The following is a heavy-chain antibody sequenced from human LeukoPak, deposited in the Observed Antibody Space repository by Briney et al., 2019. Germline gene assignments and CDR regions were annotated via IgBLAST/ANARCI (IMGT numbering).Heavy chain of an antibody. V-gene: IGHV4-39*07. D-gene: IGHD4-17*01. CDR1: GGSISSGGYY. CDR3: TREDYGDASIDY. J-gene: IGHJ4*02. CDR2: IYYSGST. Sequence: SETLSLICTVSGGSISSGGYYWDWIRQPPGKGLEWIGSIYYSGSTYYNPSLKSRVTMAVDTSKNQFSLRLTSVTAADTAVYFCTREDYGDASIDYWGQGTLVTVSS.